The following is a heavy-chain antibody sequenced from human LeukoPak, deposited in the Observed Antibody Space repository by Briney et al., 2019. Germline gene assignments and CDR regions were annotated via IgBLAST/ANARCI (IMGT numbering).Heavy chain of an antibody. Sequence: SETLSLTCTVSGVSISSSSYYWGWIRQPPGKGLEWIGSIYYSGSTYYNPSLKSRVTISVDTSKNQFSLKLSSVTAADTAVYYCASPYGGPAPYFDYWGQGTLVTVSS. CDR2: IYYSGST. V-gene: IGHV4-39*01. D-gene: IGHD4-23*01. CDR3: ASPYGGPAPYFDY. J-gene: IGHJ4*02. CDR1: GVSISSSSYY.